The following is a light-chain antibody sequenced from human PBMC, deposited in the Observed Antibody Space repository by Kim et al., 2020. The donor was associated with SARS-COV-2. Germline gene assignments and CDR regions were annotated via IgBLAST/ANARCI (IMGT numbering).Light chain of an antibody. CDR1: SSNIGSNY. J-gene: IGLJ2*01. Sequence: QSVLTQPPSASGTPGQRVTISCSGSSSNIGSNYVYWYQQLPGTAPNLLIYRNNQRPSGVPDRFSGSKYGTSASLAITGLRSEDEADYYCAAWDDSLSGPVFGGGTQLTVL. CDR2: RNN. V-gene: IGLV1-47*01. CDR3: AAWDDSLSGPV.